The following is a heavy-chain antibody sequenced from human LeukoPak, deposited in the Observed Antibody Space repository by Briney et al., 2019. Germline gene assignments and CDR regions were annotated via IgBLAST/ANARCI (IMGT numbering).Heavy chain of an antibody. J-gene: IGHJ5*02. V-gene: IGHV1-8*03. D-gene: IGHD3-16*01. CDR2: MNPNSGNT. CDR3: ARIDGGGTGIQGFDP. CDR1: AYTFTSYD. Sequence: ASVKVSCKASAYTFTSYDINWVRQATGQGLEWMGWMNPNSGNTGYAQKFQGRVTITRNTSISTAYMELSSLRSEDTAVYYCARIDGGGTGIQGFDPWGQGTLVTVSS.